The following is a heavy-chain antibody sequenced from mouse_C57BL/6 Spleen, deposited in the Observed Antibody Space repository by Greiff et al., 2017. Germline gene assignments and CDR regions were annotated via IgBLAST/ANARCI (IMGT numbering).Heavy chain of an antibody. D-gene: IGHD3-1*01. V-gene: IGHV1-54*01. J-gene: IGHJ1*03. CDR1: GYAFTNYL. Sequence: VQVVESGAELVRPGTSVKLSCKASGYAFTNYLIEWVKQRPGQGLEWIGVINPGCGGTIYNEKFKGTATLTADKSSSTAYMQLSNLKSGNSAVYFCAGRYCGLHWYFDVWGTGTTVTVSS. CDR2: INPGCGGT. CDR3: AGRYCGLHWYFDV.